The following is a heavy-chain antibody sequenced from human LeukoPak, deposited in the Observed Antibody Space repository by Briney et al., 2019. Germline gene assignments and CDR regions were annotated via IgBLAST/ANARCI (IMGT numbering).Heavy chain of an antibody. CDR3: ARDGRYSSPPGFDP. CDR2: IHYNGVT. V-gene: IGHV4-59*01. D-gene: IGHD6-13*01. J-gene: IGHJ5*02. Sequence: SETLSLTCNVSGGSINYYWNWIRQAPGKRLEWLGYIHYNGVTDYNPSLGSRVRMSVDTSNNHLSLRLTSVTAADTAVYYCARDGRYSSPPGFDPWGQGTLVTVSS. CDR1: GGSINYY.